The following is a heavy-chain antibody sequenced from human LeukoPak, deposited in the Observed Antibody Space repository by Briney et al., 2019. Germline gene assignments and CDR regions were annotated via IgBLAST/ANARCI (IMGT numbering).Heavy chain of an antibody. CDR1: GFTFSSYA. CDR2: ISGSGGST. J-gene: IGHJ4*02. CDR3: ARVAAWDSSGYLFDY. V-gene: IGHV3-23*01. D-gene: IGHD3-22*01. Sequence: PGGSLRLSCAASGFTFSSYAMSWVRQAPGKGLEWVSAISGSGGSTYYADSVKGRFTISRENAKNTLYLQMNSLRAEDTAVYYCARVAAWDSSGYLFDYWGQGTLATVSS.